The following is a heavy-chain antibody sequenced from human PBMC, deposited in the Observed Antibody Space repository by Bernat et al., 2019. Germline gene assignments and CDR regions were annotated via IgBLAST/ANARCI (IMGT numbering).Heavy chain of an antibody. Sequence: QVQLQESGPGLVKPSETLSLTCTVSGGSVSSGTYYWSWIRQSPGKGLEWIGYVYNSGNTNYNPSLKSRVTISGDTSKNQFSLKLSSVTAADTAVYYCARTERFLEWLSHFDYWGQGTLVTVSS. D-gene: IGHD3-3*01. CDR1: GGSVSSGTYY. J-gene: IGHJ4*02. CDR2: VYNSGNT. V-gene: IGHV4-61*01. CDR3: ARTERFLEWLSHFDY.